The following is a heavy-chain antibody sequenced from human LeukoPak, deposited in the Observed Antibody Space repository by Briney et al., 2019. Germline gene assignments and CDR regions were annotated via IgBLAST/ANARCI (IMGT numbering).Heavy chain of an antibody. CDR3: EIVPYGDYGS. Sequence: PGGSLRLSCEASGFTFSSSNMNCVRQAPGKGLEWVSSISTSGTYISYADSVRGRFTISRDNAKNSLYLQMNSLRAEDTAMYYCEIVPYGDYGSWGQGTLVTVSS. D-gene: IGHD4-17*01. V-gene: IGHV3-21*01. J-gene: IGHJ4*02. CDR2: ISTSGTYI. CDR1: GFTFSSSN.